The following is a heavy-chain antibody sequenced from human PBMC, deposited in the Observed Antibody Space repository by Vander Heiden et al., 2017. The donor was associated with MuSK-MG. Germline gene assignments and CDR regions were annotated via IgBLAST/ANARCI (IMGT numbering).Heavy chain of an antibody. CDR2: INSHNGDT. Sequence: PGASVRVSCKASGYSFSTYAFSWVRQAPGQGLEWMGWINSHNGDTNFARKLQGRVSMTIDKSTSTAYMELLSLTSDDTAVYYCAMGVPLMAYWGQGTRVTVSS. D-gene: IGHD3-10*01. V-gene: IGHV1-18*01. CDR1: GYSFSTYA. J-gene: IGHJ4*02. CDR3: AMGVPLMAY.